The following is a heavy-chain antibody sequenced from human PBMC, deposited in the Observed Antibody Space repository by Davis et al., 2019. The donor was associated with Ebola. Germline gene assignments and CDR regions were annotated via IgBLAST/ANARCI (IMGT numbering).Heavy chain of an antibody. J-gene: IGHJ4*02. CDR2: IGTAGDT. V-gene: IGHV3-13*01. D-gene: IGHD3-10*01. Sequence: PGGSLRLSCAASRFTFSSYDMHWVRQATGKGLEWVSAIGTAGDTYYPGSVKGRFTISREKAKNSLYLQMNSLRGEDTAVYYCARAGFGEIYFDYWGQGTLVTVSS. CDR3: ARAGFGEIYFDY. CDR1: RFTFSSYD.